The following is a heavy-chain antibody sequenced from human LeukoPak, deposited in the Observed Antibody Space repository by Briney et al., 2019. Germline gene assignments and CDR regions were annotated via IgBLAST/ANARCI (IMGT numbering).Heavy chain of an antibody. CDR1: KFTFSSYV. D-gene: IGHD1/OR15-1a*01. CDR3: VTRGTTATKYLEY. J-gene: IGHJ4*02. CDR2: ILTDGGST. V-gene: IGHV3-23*01. Sequence: GGSLRLSCAASKFTFSSYVMTWVRQAPGKGLEWVSTILTDGGSTYYAASVKGRFTISRDNSKHTLHLQMNGLRAEDTAVYYCVTRGTTATKYLEYWGQGTLVTVSS.